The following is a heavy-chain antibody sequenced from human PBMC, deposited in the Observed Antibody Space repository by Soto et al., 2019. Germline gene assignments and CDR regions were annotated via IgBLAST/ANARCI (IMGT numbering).Heavy chain of an antibody. J-gene: IGHJ4*02. CDR2: ISAHNGNT. V-gene: IGHV1-18*01. CDR1: GYAFTTYG. Sequence: QVHLVQSGAEVKKPGASVKVSCKGSGYAFTTYGITWVRQAPGQGLEWMGWISAHNGNTNYAQKFQGRVTMTRNTSISTAYMELSSLRSEDTAVYYCARSTNDYGDRHWGQGTLVTVSS. D-gene: IGHD4-17*01. CDR3: ARSTNDYGDRH.